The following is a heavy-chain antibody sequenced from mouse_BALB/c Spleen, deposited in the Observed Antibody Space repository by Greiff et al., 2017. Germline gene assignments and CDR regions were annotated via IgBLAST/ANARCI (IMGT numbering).Heavy chain of an antibody. CDR3: ARPITTVVAPFAY. J-gene: IGHJ3*01. CDR1: GFNIKDTY. D-gene: IGHD1-1*01. Sequence: VQLKQSGAELVKPGASVKLSCTASGFNIKDTYMHWVKQRPEQGLEWIGRIDPANGNTKYDPKFQGKATITADTSSNTAYLQLSSLTSEDTAVYYCARPITTVVAPFAYWGQGTLVTVSA. CDR2: IDPANGNT. V-gene: IGHV14-3*02.